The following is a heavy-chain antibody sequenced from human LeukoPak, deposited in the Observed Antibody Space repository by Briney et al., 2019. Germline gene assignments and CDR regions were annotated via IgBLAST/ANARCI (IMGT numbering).Heavy chain of an antibody. CDR3: ARDKYDFWSGCQFDY. Sequence: SVKVSCKASGYTFTGYYMHWVRQAPGQGLEWMGGIIPIFGTANYAQKFQGRVTITADESTSTAYMELSSLRSEDTAVYYCARDKYDFWSGCQFDYWGQGTLVTVSS. CDR1: GYTFTGYY. D-gene: IGHD3-3*01. CDR2: IIPIFGTA. J-gene: IGHJ4*02. V-gene: IGHV1-69*13.